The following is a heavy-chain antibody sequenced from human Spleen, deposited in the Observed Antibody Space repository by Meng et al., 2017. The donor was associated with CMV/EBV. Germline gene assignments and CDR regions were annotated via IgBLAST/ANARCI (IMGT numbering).Heavy chain of an antibody. CDR2: IYYSGST. D-gene: IGHD6-13*01. V-gene: IGHV4-59*01. CDR3: ARARGSSNWYSDFDY. Sequence: GSLRLSCTVSGGSISSYYWSWIRQPPGKGLEWIGYIYYSGSTNYNPSLKSRVTISVDTSKNQFSLKLSSVTAADTAVYYCARARGSSNWYSDFDYWGQGTLVTVSS. CDR1: GGSISSYY. J-gene: IGHJ4*02.